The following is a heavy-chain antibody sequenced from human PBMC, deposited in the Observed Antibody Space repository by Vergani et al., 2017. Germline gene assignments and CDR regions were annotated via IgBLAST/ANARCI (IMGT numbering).Heavy chain of an antibody. CDR1: GFTFSDFS. V-gene: IGHV3-21*04. D-gene: IGHD6-13*01. CDR3: ARHAPGIAAAGWGYYYYMDV. Sequence: VQLVESGGGLVKPGGSLRLSCAASGFTFSDFSMSWVRQAPGKGLEWVAFIGSSGPYINYADSVKGRFTISRDNSKNTLYLQMNSLRAEDTAVYYCARHAPGIAAAGWGYYYYMDVWGKGTTVTVSS. CDR2: IGSSGPYI. J-gene: IGHJ6*03.